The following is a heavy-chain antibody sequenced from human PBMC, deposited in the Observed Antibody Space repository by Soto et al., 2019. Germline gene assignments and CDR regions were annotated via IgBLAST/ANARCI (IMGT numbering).Heavy chain of an antibody. CDR1: GFTFSSYA. CDR3: AKRDIEQLAIYYYYYGLDV. J-gene: IGHJ6*02. Sequence: GGSLRLSCAASGFTFSSYAMSWVRQAPGKGLEWVSAISGRVGSTYYADSVMGRFTISRDNSKNTLYLQMNSLRAEDTAVYYCAKRDIEQLAIYYYYYGLDVWGQGTTVTVSS. D-gene: IGHD6-6*01. CDR2: ISGRVGST. V-gene: IGHV3-23*01.